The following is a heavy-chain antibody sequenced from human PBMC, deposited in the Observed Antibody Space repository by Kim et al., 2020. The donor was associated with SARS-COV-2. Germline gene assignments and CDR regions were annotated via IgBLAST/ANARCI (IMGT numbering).Heavy chain of an antibody. CDR2: MNPNSGNT. J-gene: IGHJ5*02. V-gene: IGHV1-8*01. Sequence: ASVKVSCKASGYTITSYDINWVRQATGQGLEWMGWMNPNSGNTGYAQKFQGRVTMTRNTSISTAYMELSSLRSEDTAVYYCARAGRYFDWLRTTLHRNWFDPWGQGTLVTVSS. CDR3: ARAGRYFDWLRTTLHRNWFDP. D-gene: IGHD3-9*01. CDR1: GYTITSYD.